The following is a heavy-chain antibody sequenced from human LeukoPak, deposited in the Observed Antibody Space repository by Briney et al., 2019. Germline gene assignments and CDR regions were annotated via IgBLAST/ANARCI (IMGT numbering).Heavy chain of an antibody. CDR3: ASPGYSYGISFDY. V-gene: IGHV4-39*01. Sequence: SETLSLTCTVSGGSISSSSYYWGWIRQPPGKGLEWIGSIYYSGSTYYNPSLKSRVTISVDTSKNQFSLKLSSVTAADTAVYYCASPGYSYGISFDYWGQGTLVTVSS. D-gene: IGHD5-18*01. J-gene: IGHJ4*02. CDR2: IYYSGST. CDR1: GGSISSSSYY.